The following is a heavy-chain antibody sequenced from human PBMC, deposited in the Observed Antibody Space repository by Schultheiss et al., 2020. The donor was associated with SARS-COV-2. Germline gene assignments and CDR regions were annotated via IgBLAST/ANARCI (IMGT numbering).Heavy chain of an antibody. Sequence: SETLSLTCTISGGSISSSNLWSWVRQSPGKGLEWIGEVYYSGSTNYNPSLKSRVTISVDTSKNQFSLKLNSVNAADTAVYYCAGDRNTGAWYYYWGQGNLVTVSS. CDR2: VYYSGST. D-gene: IGHD6-13*01. CDR1: GGSISSSNL. J-gene: IGHJ4*02. V-gene: IGHV4-4*02. CDR3: AGDRNTGAWYYY.